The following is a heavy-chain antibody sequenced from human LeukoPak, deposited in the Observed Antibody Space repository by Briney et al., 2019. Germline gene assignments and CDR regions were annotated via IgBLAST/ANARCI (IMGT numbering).Heavy chain of an antibody. CDR1: GFTFSSYS. J-gene: IGHJ4*02. V-gene: IGHV3-23*01. Sequence: GGSLRLSCAASGFTFSSYSMNWVRQAPGKGLEWVSAISGSGGSTYYADSVKGRFTISRDNSKNTLYLQMNSLRAEDTAVYYCAKPKVVVAATLLDYWGQGTLVTVSS. D-gene: IGHD2-15*01. CDR2: ISGSGGST. CDR3: AKPKVVVAATLLDY.